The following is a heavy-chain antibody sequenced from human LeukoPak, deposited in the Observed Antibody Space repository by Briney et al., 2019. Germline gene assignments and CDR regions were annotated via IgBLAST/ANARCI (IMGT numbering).Heavy chain of an antibody. J-gene: IGHJ6*02. Sequence: ASVKVSCKASGYTFSNYGMSWVRQAPGQGLEWMGRIIPILGIANYAQKFQGRVTITADKSTSTAYMELSSLRSEDTAVYYCARDSIFGVVPDDYYYYGMDVWGQGTTVTVSS. D-gene: IGHD3-3*01. CDR1: GYTFSNYG. CDR3: ARDSIFGVVPDDYYYYGMDV. V-gene: IGHV1-69*04. CDR2: IIPILGIA.